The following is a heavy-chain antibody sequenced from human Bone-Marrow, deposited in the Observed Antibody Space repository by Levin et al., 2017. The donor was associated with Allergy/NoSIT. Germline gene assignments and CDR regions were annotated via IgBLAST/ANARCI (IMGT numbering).Heavy chain of an antibody. D-gene: IGHD3-10*01. CDR2: ISYDGSNK. Sequence: GGSLRLSCAASGFTFSSYGMHWVRQAPGKGLEWVAVISYDGSNKYYADSVKGRFTISRDNSKNTLYLQMNSLRAEDTAVYYCASELLWFGELWGHFDYWGQGTLVTVSS. V-gene: IGHV3-30*03. CDR1: GFTFSSYG. J-gene: IGHJ4*02. CDR3: ASELLWFGELWGHFDY.